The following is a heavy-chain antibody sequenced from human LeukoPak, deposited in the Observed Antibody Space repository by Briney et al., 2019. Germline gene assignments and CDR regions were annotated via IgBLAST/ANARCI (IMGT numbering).Heavy chain of an antibody. D-gene: IGHD2-8*01. J-gene: IGHJ4*02. V-gene: IGHV1-46*01. Sequence: ASVKVSCKASGYTFTSYHMHWVRQAPGQGLEWMGLINLSGGSTTYAQRFQGRVTLTRDTSTSTVYMELSSLRSEVTAVYYCASDYVDDIPMIKDYWGQGTLVTVSS. CDR2: INLSGGST. CDR1: GYTFTSYH. CDR3: ASDYVDDIPMIKDY.